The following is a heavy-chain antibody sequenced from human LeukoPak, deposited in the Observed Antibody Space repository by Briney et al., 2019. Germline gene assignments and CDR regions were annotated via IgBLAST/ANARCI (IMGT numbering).Heavy chain of an antibody. CDR1: GGTFISYA. V-gene: IGHV1-69*05. CDR3: ATSAGNYLLRYVDWLLSFVY. J-gene: IGHJ4*02. CDR2: IIPIFGTA. D-gene: IGHD3-9*01. Sequence: SVKVSCKASGGTFISYAISCVRQAPGQGLEWMGGIIPIFGTANYAPKFQGRVTITTDESTSTAYMELSSLRSEDTAVYYCATSAGNYLLRYVDWLLSFVYCGQGTLVTVSS.